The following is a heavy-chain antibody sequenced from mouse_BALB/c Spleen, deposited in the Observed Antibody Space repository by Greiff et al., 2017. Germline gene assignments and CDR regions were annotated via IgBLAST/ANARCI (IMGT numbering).Heavy chain of an antibody. V-gene: IGHV1S137*01. D-gene: IGHD1-3*01. Sequence: VQLQQSGAELVRPGVSVKISCKGSGYTFTDYAMHWVKQSHAKSLEWIGVISTYYGDASYNQKFKGKATMTVDKSSSTAYMELARLTSEDSAIYYCARGDNYEYAMDYWGQGTSVTVSS. CDR1: GYTFTDYA. CDR2: ISTYYGDA. CDR3: ARGDNYEYAMDY. J-gene: IGHJ4*01.